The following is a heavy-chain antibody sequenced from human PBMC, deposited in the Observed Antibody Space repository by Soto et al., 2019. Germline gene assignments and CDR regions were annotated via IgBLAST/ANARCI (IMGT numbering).Heavy chain of an antibody. CDR1: GFTFSSFG. CDR2: ASYDGSYK. D-gene: IGHD5-12*01. J-gene: IGHJ4*02. CDR3: AKERSVVATPPDFDY. V-gene: IGHV3-30*18. Sequence: QVQLVESGGGVVQPGRSLRLSCAASGFTFSSFGMHWVRQAPGKGLEWVAVASYDGSYKYYADSVKGRFTISRDNSKNTLYLQMNILRAEDTAVYYCAKERSVVATPPDFDYWGQGTLVTVSS.